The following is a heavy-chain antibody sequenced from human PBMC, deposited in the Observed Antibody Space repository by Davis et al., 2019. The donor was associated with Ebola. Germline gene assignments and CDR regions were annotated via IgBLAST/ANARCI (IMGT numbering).Heavy chain of an antibody. V-gene: IGHV3-7*01. CDR2: IRHDGSEG. Sequence: GGSLRLSCAASGFTFSSYWMSWVRQAPGKGLVWVANIRHDGSEGYYADSVKGRFTISRDNSKNTLYLQMNSLRPEDTAVYYCGRDRGNYYIYDSWGQGTLVTVSS. D-gene: IGHD5-12*01. CDR3: GRDRGNYYIYDS. J-gene: IGHJ5*01. CDR1: GFTFSSYW.